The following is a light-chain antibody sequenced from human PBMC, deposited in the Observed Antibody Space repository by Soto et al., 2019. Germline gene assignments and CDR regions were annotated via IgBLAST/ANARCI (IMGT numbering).Light chain of an antibody. J-gene: IGLJ1*01. CDR1: SSDVGSYNL. V-gene: IGLV2-23*02. Sequence: QSALTQPASVSGSPGQSITISCTGTSSDVGSYNLVSWYQHHPDEAPKLIIYEVNKRPSGVSNRFSGSTSGNTASLTISGLQAEDEADYYCCSYAGSSSFYVFGSGTKLTVL. CDR2: EVN. CDR3: CSYAGSSSFYV.